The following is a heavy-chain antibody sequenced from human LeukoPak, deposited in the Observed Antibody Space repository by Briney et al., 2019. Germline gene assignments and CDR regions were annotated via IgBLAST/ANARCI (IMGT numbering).Heavy chain of an antibody. CDR3: ARGDSYGYQY. D-gene: IGHD5-18*01. V-gene: IGHV4-34*01. CDR1: GGSFSGYY. Sequence: SETLSLTCAVYGGSFSGYYWSWIRQPPGKGLEWIGEINHSGSTNYNPSLKSRVTISVDTSKNQFSLKLSSVTAAGTAVYYCARGDSYGYQYWGQGTLVTVSS. J-gene: IGHJ4*02. CDR2: INHSGST.